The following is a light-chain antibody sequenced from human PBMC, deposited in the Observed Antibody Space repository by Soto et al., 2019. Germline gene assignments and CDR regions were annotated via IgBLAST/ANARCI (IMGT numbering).Light chain of an antibody. J-gene: IGLJ3*02. CDR2: EDN. CDR3: QSYDSSNPLV. V-gene: IGLV6-57*04. CDR1: SGSIASNY. Sequence: NFMLTQPHSVSESPGKTVTISCTRSSGSIASNYVQRYQQRPGSAPTTVIYEDNQRPSGVPDRFSGSIDSSSNSASLTISGLKTEDEADYYCQSYDSSNPLVFGGGTKLTVL.